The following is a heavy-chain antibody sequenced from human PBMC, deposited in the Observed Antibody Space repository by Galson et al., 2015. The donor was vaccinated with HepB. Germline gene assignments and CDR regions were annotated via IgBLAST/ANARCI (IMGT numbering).Heavy chain of an antibody. Sequence: SLRLSCAASGFTFSSYAMSWVRQAPGKGLEWVSAISGSGATIFYADSVKGRLTISRDNSKNTLYLQMNSLRDEDTAVYYCASLRDKTVTRPNFGNWGQGALVTVSS. V-gene: IGHV3-23*01. D-gene: IGHD4-17*01. CDR2: ISGSGATI. J-gene: IGHJ4*02. CDR1: GFTFSSYA. CDR3: ASLRDKTVTRPNFGN.